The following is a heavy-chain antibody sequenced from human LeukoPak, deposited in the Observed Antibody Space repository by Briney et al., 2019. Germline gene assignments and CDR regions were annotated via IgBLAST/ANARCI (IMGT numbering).Heavy chain of an antibody. D-gene: IGHD5-12*01. J-gene: IGHJ4*02. CDR1: GFTFSSYW. CDR2: INSDGSST. CDR3: AGDFGGYSGYDY. V-gene: IGHV3-74*01. Sequence: PGGSLRLSCAASGFTFSSYWMHWVHQAPGKGLVWVSRINSDGSSTSYADSVKCRFTISRDNAKNPLYLQMNSLRAEDTAVYYCAGDFGGYSGYDYWGQGILVTVSS.